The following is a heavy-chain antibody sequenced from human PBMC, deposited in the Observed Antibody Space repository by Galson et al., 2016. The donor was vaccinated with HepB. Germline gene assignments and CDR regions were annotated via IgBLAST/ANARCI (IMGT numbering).Heavy chain of an antibody. Sequence: SLRLSCATSGFTFGDYAMGWFRQAPGKGLEWVSVMRAKTYSGTTEVAASVKGRFIISRDDSKSIAYLQMNSLKTEDTVVYYCTRNSGGNSRGPTYWGQGTLVTVSS. V-gene: IGHV3-49*03. CDR3: TRNSGGNSRGPTY. J-gene: IGHJ4*02. CDR2: MRAKTYSGTT. CDR1: GFTFGDYA. D-gene: IGHD4-23*01.